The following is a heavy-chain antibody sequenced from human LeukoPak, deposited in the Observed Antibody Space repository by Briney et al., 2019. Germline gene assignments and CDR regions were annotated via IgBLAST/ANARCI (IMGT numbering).Heavy chain of an antibody. D-gene: IGHD1-26*01. J-gene: IGHJ4*02. CDR3: AKDGLRRELLFDY. CDR1: GFSLSAYN. Sequence: GGSLRLSCEGSGFSLSAYNMNWVRQAPGKGLEWVAFIRYDGSNKYYADSVKGRFTISRDNSKNTLYLQMNSLRAEDTAVYYCAKDGLRRELLFDYWGQGTLVTVSS. V-gene: IGHV3-30*02. CDR2: IRYDGSNK.